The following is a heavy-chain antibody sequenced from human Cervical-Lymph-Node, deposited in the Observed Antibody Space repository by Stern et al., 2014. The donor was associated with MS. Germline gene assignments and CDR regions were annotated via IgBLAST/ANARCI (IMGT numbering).Heavy chain of an antibody. D-gene: IGHD1-26*01. CDR1: GYTFTAYL. J-gene: IGHJ4*02. Sequence: QVQLVQSGAEVERPGASVKVSCKASGYTFTAYLLPWVRQAPGQGLEWMGWISPKTGSATYAQKFQDRVTMTRDTSINTGYMEVSSLRSDDTAVYYCARDRGSYSDYWGQGTLVAVSS. CDR2: ISPKTGSA. CDR3: ARDRGSYSDY. V-gene: IGHV1-2*02.